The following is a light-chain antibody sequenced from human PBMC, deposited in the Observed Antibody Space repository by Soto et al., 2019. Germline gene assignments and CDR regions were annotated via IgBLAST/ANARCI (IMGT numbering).Light chain of an antibody. J-gene: IGKJ5*01. CDR2: DAS. CDR3: QQRSNRPPIT. V-gene: IGKV3-11*01. CDR1: QSVSSN. Sequence: EIVLTQSPATLSLSPGERATLSCRASQSVSSNLAWFQQKPGQAPRLLIYDASNRATGIPARFSGSGSGTDFTLTIGSLEPEDFAVYYCQQRSNRPPITFGQGTRLEIK.